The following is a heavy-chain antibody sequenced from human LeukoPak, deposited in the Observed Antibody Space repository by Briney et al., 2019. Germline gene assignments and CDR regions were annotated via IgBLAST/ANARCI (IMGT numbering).Heavy chain of an antibody. CDR2: FYYSGNT. V-gene: IGHV4-61*01. CDR3: ARGSSGWPYYFDY. J-gene: IGHJ4*01. D-gene: IGHD3-22*01. Sequence: SETRSLTCTVSGVPVNSSSYCGTWIRQPPGKGLEWIGYFYYSGNTNYNPSLKSRITMSIDTSKNQFSLRLTSVTAADTAVYYCARGSSGWPYYFDYWSQGTLVTVSS. CDR1: GVPVNSSSYC.